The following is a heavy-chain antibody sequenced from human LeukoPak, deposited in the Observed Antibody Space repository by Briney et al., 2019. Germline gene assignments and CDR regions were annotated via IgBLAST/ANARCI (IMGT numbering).Heavy chain of an antibody. D-gene: IGHD4-17*01. J-gene: IGHJ3*02. CDR1: GGSISSGGYY. Sequence: PSGTLSLTCTVSGGSISSGGYYWSWIRQHPGKGLEWIGYIYYSGSTYYNPSLKSRVTISVDTSKNQFSLKLSSVTAADTAVYYCARYLRFLPQTDAFDIWGQGTMVTVSS. CDR2: IYYSGST. CDR3: ARYLRFLPQTDAFDI. V-gene: IGHV4-31*03.